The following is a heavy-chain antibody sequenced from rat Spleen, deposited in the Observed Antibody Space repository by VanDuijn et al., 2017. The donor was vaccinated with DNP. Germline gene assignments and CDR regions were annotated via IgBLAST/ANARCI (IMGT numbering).Heavy chain of an antibody. CDR2: VSSGGGTT. D-gene: IGHD3-8*01. Sequence: EVQLVESGRGLVQPGRSMKLSCAALGFTFSNYYMAWVRQAPTKGLEWVASVSSGGGTTYYRDSVKGRFTISRDNAKSTLYLQMDSLRSEDTATYYCTSNPHIRTAAPFDYWGQGVMVTVSS. CDR3: TSNPHIRTAAPFDY. CDR1: GFTFSNYY. V-gene: IGHV5-25*01. J-gene: IGHJ2*01.